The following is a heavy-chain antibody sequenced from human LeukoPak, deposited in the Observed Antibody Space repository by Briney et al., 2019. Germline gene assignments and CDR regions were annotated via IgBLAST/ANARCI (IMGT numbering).Heavy chain of an antibody. V-gene: IGHV3-21*01. CDR2: ISSSSSYI. CDR3: AREGYCSSTSCYPLDY. CDR1: GFTFSSYS. D-gene: IGHD2-2*01. Sequence: GGSLRLSCAASGFTFSSYSMNWVRQAPGKGLEWVSSISSSSSYIYYADSVKGRFTISRDNAKNSLYLQMNSLRAEDTAVYYCAREGYCSSTSCYPLDYWGRGTLVTVSS. J-gene: IGHJ4*02.